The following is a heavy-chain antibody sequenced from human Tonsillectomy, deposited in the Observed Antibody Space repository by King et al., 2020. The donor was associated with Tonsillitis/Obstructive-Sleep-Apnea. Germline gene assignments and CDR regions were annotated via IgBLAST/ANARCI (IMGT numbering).Heavy chain of an antibody. CDR2: ISAYNGNT. CDR1: GYTFTSYG. V-gene: IGHV1-18*01. D-gene: IGHD3-10*01. J-gene: IGHJ6*03. Sequence: VQLVESGGEVKKPGASVKVSCTASGYTFTSYGISWVRQAPGQGLKWMGWISAYNGNTNYAQKLQGRVTMTTDTSTSTAYMDLRSLRSDDTAVYYCARDISGTYYMDVWGKGTTVTVSS. CDR3: ARDISGTYYMDV.